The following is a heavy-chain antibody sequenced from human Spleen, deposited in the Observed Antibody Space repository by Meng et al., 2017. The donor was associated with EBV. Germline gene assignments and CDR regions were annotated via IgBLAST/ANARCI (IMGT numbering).Heavy chain of an antibody. J-gene: IGHJ4*02. CDR3: VRLDTAMVIRAYFDC. Sequence: GRLKASGPGLVKPSGTLSLTCVVSGGSISSSNWWSWVRQPPGKGLEWIGEIYHRGSTNYTPSLKSRVTISVDKSKNQFSLRLNSMTAADTAIYYCVRLDTAMVIRAYFDCWGQGTLVTVSS. CDR1: GGSISSSNW. CDR2: IYHRGST. D-gene: IGHD5-18*01. V-gene: IGHV4-4*02.